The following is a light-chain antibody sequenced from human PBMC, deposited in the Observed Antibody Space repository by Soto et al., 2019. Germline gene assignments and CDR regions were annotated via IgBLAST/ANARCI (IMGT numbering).Light chain of an antibody. J-gene: IGKJ1*01. CDR2: GAS. CDR3: QQYGSLTWT. Sequence: EIVLTPAPGALFLSPGERATLSCRASQSVSSSYLAWYQQKPGQAPRLLIYGASSRATGIPDRFSGSGSGTDFTLTISRLEPEDFAVYYCQQYGSLTWTFGQGTKVDI. V-gene: IGKV3-20*01. CDR1: QSVSSSY.